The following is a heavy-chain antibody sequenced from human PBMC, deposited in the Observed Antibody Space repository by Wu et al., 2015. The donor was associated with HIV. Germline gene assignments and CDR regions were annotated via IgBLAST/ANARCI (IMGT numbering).Heavy chain of an antibody. J-gene: IGHJ6*02. D-gene: IGHD6-13*01. Sequence: QVQLVQSGAEVKKPGSSVKVSCKASGGTFSSYAISWVRQAPGQGLEWMGRIIPIFGTANYAQKFQGRVTITADESTSTAYMELSSLRSEDTAVYYCARVGDSSSHYYYYGMDVWGQGTTVTVSS. CDR3: ARVGDSSSHYYYYGMDV. V-gene: IGHV1-69*13. CDR1: GGTFSSYA. CDR2: IIPIFGTA.